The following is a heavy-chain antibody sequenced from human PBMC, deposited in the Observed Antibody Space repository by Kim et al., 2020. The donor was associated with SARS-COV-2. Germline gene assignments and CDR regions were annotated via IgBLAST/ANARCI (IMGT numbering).Heavy chain of an antibody. CDR2: IRPRGAAA. Sequence: GGSLRLSCAASGFKFSDYYMSWVRQAPGKGLEWVSFIRPRGAAASYADSFQGRFTVSRDDSINTLFLQMSGLKAEDTATYYCAKEYDSVAYSHYSGWGQGILLTVSA. J-gene: IGHJ4*02. CDR3: AKEYDSVAYSHYSG. CDR1: GFKFSDYY. D-gene: IGHD2-15*01. V-gene: IGHV3-23*01.